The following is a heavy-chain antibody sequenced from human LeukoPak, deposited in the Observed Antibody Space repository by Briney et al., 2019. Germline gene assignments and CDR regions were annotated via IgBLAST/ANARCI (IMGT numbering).Heavy chain of an antibody. CDR1: GYTFITSG. CDR3: ATDLASAGYSSGWYSNY. Sequence: GASVNVSCKASGYTFITSGITWVRQAPGHGLKWMGWISPFNGKTRFAEEFQDRLTMTTDTPTRTAYMVLRSLRSEDTAVYYCATDLASAGYSSGWYSNYWGQGTLVTVSS. V-gene: IGHV1-18*01. J-gene: IGHJ4*02. CDR2: ISPFNGKT. D-gene: IGHD6-19*01.